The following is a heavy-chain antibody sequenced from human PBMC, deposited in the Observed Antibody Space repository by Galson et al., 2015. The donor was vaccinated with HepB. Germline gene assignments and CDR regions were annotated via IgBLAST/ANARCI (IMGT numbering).Heavy chain of an antibody. D-gene: IGHD6-19*01. J-gene: IGHJ4*02. CDR3: ARDGPPYSSGWGY. CDR2: IYSGGST. CDR1: GFTVSSNY. V-gene: IGHV3-66*02. Sequence: SLRLSCAASGFTVSSNYMSWVRQAPGKGLEWVSVIYSGGSTYYADSVKGRFTISRDNSKNTLYLQMNSLRAEDTAVYYCARDGPPYSSGWGYWGQGTLVTVSS.